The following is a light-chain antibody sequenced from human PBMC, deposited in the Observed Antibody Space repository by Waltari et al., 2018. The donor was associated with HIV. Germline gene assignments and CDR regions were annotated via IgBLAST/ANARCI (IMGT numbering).Light chain of an antibody. CDR1: NIDVGGYYY. J-gene: IGLJ3*02. CDR3: SSYTSSSTRV. CDR2: DVS. V-gene: IGLV2-14*03. Sequence: QSALSQPSSVSGSPGKSITLFCTGSNIDVGGYYYVPWYPQHPGKAPKLMIYDVSNRPSGVSNRFSGSKSGNTASLTISGLQAEDEADYYCSSYTSSSTRVFGGGTKLTVL.